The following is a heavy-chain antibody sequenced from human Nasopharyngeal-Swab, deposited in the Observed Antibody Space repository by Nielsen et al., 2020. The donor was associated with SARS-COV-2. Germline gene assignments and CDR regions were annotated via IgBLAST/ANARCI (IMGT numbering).Heavy chain of an antibody. CDR1: GYTFASFD. J-gene: IGHJ6*03. D-gene: IGHD6-19*01. V-gene: IGHV1-8*01. CDR3: ARLDSGWYGNKYYYYMDV. CDR2: MNLDSGDT. Sequence: ASVKVSCKTSGYTFASFDINWVRQATGRGLEWVGWMNLDSGDTHYAQEFQGKVTLTRDTSRSTAYMELSSLRSEDTAVYYCARLDSGWYGNKYYYYMDVWGKGTTVTVSS.